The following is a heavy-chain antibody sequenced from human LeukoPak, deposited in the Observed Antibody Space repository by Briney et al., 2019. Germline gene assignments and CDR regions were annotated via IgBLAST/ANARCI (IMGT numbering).Heavy chain of an antibody. Sequence: AGGSLRLSCAASGFTFSTYGMHWVRQAPGKGLEWVALISYDGSNKYYGDSVEGRFTISRDNSKNTLYLQMNSLRAEDTAVYYCARDSGVYYPDLVFDYWGQGTLVTVSS. CDR3: ARDSGVYYPDLVFDY. CDR1: GFTFSTYG. D-gene: IGHD2-8*01. J-gene: IGHJ4*02. CDR2: ISYDGSNK. V-gene: IGHV3-30*19.